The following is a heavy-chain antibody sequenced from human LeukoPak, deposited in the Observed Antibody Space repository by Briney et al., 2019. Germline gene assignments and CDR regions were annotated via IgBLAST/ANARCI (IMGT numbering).Heavy chain of an antibody. CDR3: ARVNYYDSSGYYSGVYFDY. Sequence: SVKVSCKASGGTFSSYAISWVRQAPGQGLEWMGRIIPIFGTANYAQKFQGRVTITTDESTSIAYMELSSLRSEDTAVYYCARVNYYDSSGYYSGVYFDYWGQGTLVTVSS. D-gene: IGHD3-22*01. CDR2: IIPIFGTA. J-gene: IGHJ4*02. V-gene: IGHV1-69*05. CDR1: GGTFSSYA.